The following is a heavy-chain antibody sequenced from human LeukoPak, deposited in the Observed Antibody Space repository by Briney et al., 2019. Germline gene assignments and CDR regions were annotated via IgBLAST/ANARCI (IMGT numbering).Heavy chain of an antibody. J-gene: IGHJ4*02. CDR3: ARRGYFLDY. Sequence: SETLSLTCTVSGGSISSSSYYWGWIRQPPGKGLECIGSIYYSGSTYYNPSLKSRVTISVDTSKNQCPLKLSSVTAADTAVYYCARRGYFLDYWGQGTLVTVSS. V-gene: IGHV4-39*01. CDR2: IYYSGST. CDR1: GGSISSSSYY.